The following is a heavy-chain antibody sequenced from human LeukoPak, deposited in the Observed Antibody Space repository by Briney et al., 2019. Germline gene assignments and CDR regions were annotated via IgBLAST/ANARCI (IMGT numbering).Heavy chain of an antibody. CDR1: GFTFSSYA. CDR2: IYYSGST. CDR3: AREPYYYDSSGYYFDY. D-gene: IGHD3-22*01. J-gene: IGHJ4*02. Sequence: LRLSCAASGFTFSSYAMSWVRQPPGKGLEWIGYIYYSGSTYYNPSLKSRVTISVDTSKNQFSLKLSSVTAADTAVYYCAREPYYYDSSGYYFDYWGQGTLVTVSS. V-gene: IGHV4-31*02.